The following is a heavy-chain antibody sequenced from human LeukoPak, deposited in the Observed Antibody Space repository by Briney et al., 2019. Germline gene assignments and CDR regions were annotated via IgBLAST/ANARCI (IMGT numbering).Heavy chain of an antibody. D-gene: IGHD1-26*01. CDR2: IYYSGST. CDR3: ARTRSGNFPDY. Sequence: SETLSLTCTVSGGSISGYYWSWIRQPPGKGLEWIGYIYYSGSTNYNPSLKSRVTISVDTSKNQFSLKMSSVTAADTAVYYCARTRSGNFPDYWGREPWSPSPQ. J-gene: IGHJ4*02. CDR1: GGSISGYY. V-gene: IGHV4-59*01.